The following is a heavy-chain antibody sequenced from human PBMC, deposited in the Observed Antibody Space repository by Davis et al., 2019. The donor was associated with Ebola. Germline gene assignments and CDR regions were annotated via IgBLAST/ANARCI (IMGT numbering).Heavy chain of an antibody. Sequence: AASVKVSCKASGGTFSSYTVSWVRQAPGQGLEWMGGIIYIFGAPNYAQKFQGRVTITADKSTSTAYLELSSLGSEDTAVYYCATASSDYHYYYAMDVWGQGTTVTVSS. J-gene: IGHJ6*02. CDR1: GGTFSSYT. CDR2: IIYIFGAP. CDR3: ATASSDYHYYYAMDV. D-gene: IGHD3-22*01. V-gene: IGHV1-69*06.